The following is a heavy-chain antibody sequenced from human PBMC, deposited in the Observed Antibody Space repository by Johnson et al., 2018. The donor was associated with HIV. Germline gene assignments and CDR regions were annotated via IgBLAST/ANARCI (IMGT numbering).Heavy chain of an antibody. CDR1: GFTFDDYG. D-gene: IGHD6-13*01. J-gene: IGHJ3*02. V-gene: IGHV3-20*04. CDR2: INWNGANT. Sequence: VQLVESGGGVVRPGGSLRLSCAASGFTFDDYGMSWVRQAPGKGLEWVSCINWNGANTGYVDSVKGRFTISRDNAKNSLYLQMNSLRAEDTALYYCARVWYSSSWYGDAFDIWGQGTMVTVSS. CDR3: ARVWYSSSWYGDAFDI.